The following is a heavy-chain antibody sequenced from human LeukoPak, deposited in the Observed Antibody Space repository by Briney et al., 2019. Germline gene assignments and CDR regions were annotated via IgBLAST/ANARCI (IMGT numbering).Heavy chain of an antibody. V-gene: IGHV3-7*04. CDR3: VRLSNWFDP. J-gene: IGHJ5*02. Sequence: PGGSLRLSCAASGFTFSNYWMIWVRQAPGKGREWVANIKQDGSEKYYVDSVKGRFTISRDNAKNSLYLQMNSLRDEDTAVYYCVRLSNWFDPWGQGTLVTVSS. CDR1: GFTFSNYW. CDR2: IKQDGSEK.